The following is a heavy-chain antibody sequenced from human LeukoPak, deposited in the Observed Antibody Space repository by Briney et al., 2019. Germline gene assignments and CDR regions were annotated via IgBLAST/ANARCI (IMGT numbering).Heavy chain of an antibody. CDR3: ARQAPMYGGKYYYYYYMDV. J-gene: IGHJ6*03. V-gene: IGHV4-38-2*02. CDR2: INHSGST. Sequence: SETLSLTCTVSGYSISSGYYWGWIRQPPGKGLEWIGEINHSGSTNYNPSLKSRVTISVDTSKNQFSLRLSSVTAADTAVYYCARQAPMYGGKYYYYYYMDVWGKGTTVTISS. CDR1: GYSISSGYY. D-gene: IGHD4-23*01.